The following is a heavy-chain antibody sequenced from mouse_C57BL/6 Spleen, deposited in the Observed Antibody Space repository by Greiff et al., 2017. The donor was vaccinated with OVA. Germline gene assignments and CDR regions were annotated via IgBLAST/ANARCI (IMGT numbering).Heavy chain of an antibody. CDR1: GYTFTSYW. CDR3: ARAPYGSSGGYFDV. Sequence: VQLQQPGAELVRPGSSVKLSCKASGYTFTSYWMDWVKQRPGQGLEWIGNIYPSDSETHYNQKFKDKATLTVDKSSSTAYMPLSSLTSEDSSVYYSARAPYGSSGGYFDVWGTGTTVTVSS. J-gene: IGHJ1*03. V-gene: IGHV1-61*01. D-gene: IGHD1-1*01. CDR2: IYPSDSET.